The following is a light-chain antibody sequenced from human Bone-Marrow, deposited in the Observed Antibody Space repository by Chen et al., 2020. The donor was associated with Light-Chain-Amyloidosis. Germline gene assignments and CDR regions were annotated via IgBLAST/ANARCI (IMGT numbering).Light chain of an antibody. CDR1: QSISSY. Sequence: DIQMTQSPSSLSASVGDRVTLTCRASQSISSYLNWYQQKPGKAPKLLIYAASSLQSGVPSRFSGSGSGTDFTLTISRLQPEDFATYYCQQSYSTPDTFGQGTKLEIK. CDR3: QQSYSTPDT. J-gene: IGKJ2*01. V-gene: IGKV1-39*01. CDR2: AAS.